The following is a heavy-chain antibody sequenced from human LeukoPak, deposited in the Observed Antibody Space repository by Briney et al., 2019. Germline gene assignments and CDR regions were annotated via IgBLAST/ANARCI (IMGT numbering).Heavy chain of an antibody. V-gene: IGHV4-59*01. J-gene: IGHJ4*02. D-gene: IGHD6-19*01. CDR2: IYSSGST. CDR1: GGSISSYY. CDR3: ARDYRGWYYFDY. Sequence: SETLSLTCTVSGGSISSYYWSWIRQPPGKGLEWIGYIYSSGSTNYNPSLKSRVTISLDTSKNQFSLKLSSVTAADTAVYYCARDYRGWYYFDYWGQGTLVTVSS.